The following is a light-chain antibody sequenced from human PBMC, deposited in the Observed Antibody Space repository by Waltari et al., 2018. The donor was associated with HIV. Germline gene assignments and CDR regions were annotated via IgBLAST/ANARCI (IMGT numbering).Light chain of an antibody. J-gene: IGKJ3*01. Sequence: IVLTQSPATLSLSSGERATLSCRASQSVRSSLAWYQRKPGQAPRLLIYDASNRASGIPARFSGSGFGTDFTLTISSLEPEDFALYYCQQWSNWPLTFGPGTKVDMK. CDR3: QQWSNWPLT. V-gene: IGKV3-11*01. CDR2: DAS. CDR1: QSVRSS.